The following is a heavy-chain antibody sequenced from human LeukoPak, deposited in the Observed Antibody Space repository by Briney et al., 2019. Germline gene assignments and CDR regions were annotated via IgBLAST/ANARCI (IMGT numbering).Heavy chain of an antibody. Sequence: SGTLSLTCAVSGGSISSSNWWSWVRQPPGKGLEWIGEIYHSGSTNYNPSLKSRVTISVDKSKNQFSLKLSFVTAADTAVYYCARAQGGCSGGSCYLGWFDPWGQGTLVTVSS. CDR1: GGSISSSNW. D-gene: IGHD2-15*01. CDR3: ARAQGGCSGGSCYLGWFDP. J-gene: IGHJ5*02. V-gene: IGHV4-4*02. CDR2: IYHSGST.